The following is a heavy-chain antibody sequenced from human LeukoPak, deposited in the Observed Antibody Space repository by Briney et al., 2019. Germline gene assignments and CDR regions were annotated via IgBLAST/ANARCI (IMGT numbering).Heavy chain of an antibody. Sequence: GGSLRLSCAASGFTFSSYSMNWVRQAPGKGLEWVSSISSSSNYIYYADSVKGRFTISRDNAKNSLYLQMNSLRAEDTAVYYCARSRGSSWIDYWGQGTLVTVSS. D-gene: IGHD6-13*01. CDR3: ARSRGSSWIDY. J-gene: IGHJ4*02. CDR2: ISSSSNYI. V-gene: IGHV3-21*01. CDR1: GFTFSSYS.